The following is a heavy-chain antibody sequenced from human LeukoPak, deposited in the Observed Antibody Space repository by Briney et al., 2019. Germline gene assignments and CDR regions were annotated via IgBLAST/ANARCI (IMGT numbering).Heavy chain of an antibody. D-gene: IGHD3-22*01. CDR2: ISAYNGNT. J-gene: IGHJ4*02. V-gene: IGHV1-18*01. Sequence: RASVKVSCTASGYTFTSYGISWVRQAPGQGLEWMGWISAYNGNTNYAQKLQGRVTMTTDTSTSTAYMELRSLRSDDTAVYYCATAFTYYYDSSGSGGDYWGQGTLVTVSS. CDR1: GYTFTSYG. CDR3: ATAFTYYYDSSGSGGDY.